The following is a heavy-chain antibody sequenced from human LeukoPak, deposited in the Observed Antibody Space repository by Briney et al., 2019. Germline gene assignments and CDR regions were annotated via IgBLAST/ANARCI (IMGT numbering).Heavy chain of an antibody. Sequence: GGSLRLSCAASGFTFSSYAMSWVRQAPGKGPEWVSSLSGGGGDTYYADSVNGRFTISRDNSKKTLYLQMNSLRAEDTAVYYCAKDRYYDSRRAYDYWGQGTLVTVSS. CDR3: AKDRYYDSRRAYDY. CDR1: GFTFSSYA. V-gene: IGHV3-23*01. CDR2: LSGGGGDT. J-gene: IGHJ4*02. D-gene: IGHD3-22*01.